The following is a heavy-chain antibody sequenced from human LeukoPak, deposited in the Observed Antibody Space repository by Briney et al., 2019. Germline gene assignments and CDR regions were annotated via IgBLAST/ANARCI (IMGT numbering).Heavy chain of an antibody. J-gene: IGHJ4*02. Sequence: GGSLRLSCTPSGFTFGDYAMSWFRQAPGRGLEWVSAISGSDGSTYYTDSVKGRFTISRDNSRNTLYLQLNSLRAEDTAVYYCAKEEYSGSLLTLDYWGQGTLVTVSS. V-gene: IGHV3-23*01. CDR1: GFTFGDYA. D-gene: IGHD1-26*01. CDR3: AKEEYSGSLLTLDY. CDR2: ISGSDGST.